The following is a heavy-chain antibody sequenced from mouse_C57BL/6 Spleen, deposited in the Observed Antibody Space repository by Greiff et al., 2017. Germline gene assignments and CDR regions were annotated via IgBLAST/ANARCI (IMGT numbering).Heavy chain of an antibody. D-gene: IGHD1-1*01. CDR1: GFNIKDYY. Sequence: VQLQQSGAELVRPGASVKLSCTASGFNIKDYYMHWVKQRPEQGLAWIGRIDPVDGDTEYAPKFQGKATMTADTSSTTAYLQLSSLTSEDTAFDYGTMDVYSYYWGQGTTLTVSS. CDR3: TMDVYSYY. CDR2: IDPVDGDT. J-gene: IGHJ2*01. V-gene: IGHV14-1*01.